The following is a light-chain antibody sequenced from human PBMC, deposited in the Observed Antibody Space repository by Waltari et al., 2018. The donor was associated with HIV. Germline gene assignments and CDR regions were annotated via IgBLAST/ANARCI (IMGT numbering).Light chain of an antibody. CDR2: DNG. Sequence: SYVLTQPPSVSVAPGKTATITCGGNNIGSQSVHWYQQKPGQAPILIIYDNGDRPSGIPERFSGSNSGNTATLTVSRVEAGDEADDYCQVWDSSNEVVFGGGTKLTVL. V-gene: IGLV3-21*04. CDR1: NIGSQS. J-gene: IGLJ2*01. CDR3: QVWDSSNEVV.